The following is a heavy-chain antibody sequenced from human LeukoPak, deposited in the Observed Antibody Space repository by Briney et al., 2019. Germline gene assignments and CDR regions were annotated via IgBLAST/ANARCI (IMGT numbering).Heavy chain of an antibody. Sequence: ASVKVSCKASGGTFSSYAISWVRQAPGQGLEWMGGIIPIFGTANYAQKFQGRVTITADESTSTAYMELSSLRSEGTAVYYCAREVTTLNWFDPWGQGTLVTVSS. D-gene: IGHD1/OR15-1a*01. J-gene: IGHJ5*02. CDR3: AREVTTLNWFDP. CDR2: IIPIFGTA. V-gene: IGHV1-69*13. CDR1: GGTFSSYA.